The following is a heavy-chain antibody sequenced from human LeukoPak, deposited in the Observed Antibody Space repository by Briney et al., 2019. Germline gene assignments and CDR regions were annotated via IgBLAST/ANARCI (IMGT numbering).Heavy chain of an antibody. Sequence: ASVKVSCKASGYTFSVHYMHWIRQAPGQGLEWMGWINPNNGVTNYAQKFQGRVTMTRDTSINTAYMGLSRLRSDDTAVYYCARVYRGPDYWGQGTLVTVSS. J-gene: IGHJ4*02. V-gene: IGHV1-2*02. D-gene: IGHD3-10*01. CDR1: GYTFSVHY. CDR3: ARVYRGPDY. CDR2: INPNNGVT.